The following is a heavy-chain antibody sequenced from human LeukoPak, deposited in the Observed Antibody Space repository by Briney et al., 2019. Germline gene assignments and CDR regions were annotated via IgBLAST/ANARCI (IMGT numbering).Heavy chain of an antibody. D-gene: IGHD3-10*01. CDR1: GFTFSNAW. CDR2: KKGKTDGGTT. Sequence: PRGSLRLSCAASGFTFSNAWMSWVRQAPGKGLEWVGRKKGKTDGGTTDYAASVKGRFTISRGDSKNTLYLQMNSLKTEDTAVYYCTTDLQYYGSGIYRDYWGQGTLVTVLS. J-gene: IGHJ4*02. CDR3: TTDLQYYGSGIYRDY. V-gene: IGHV3-15*01.